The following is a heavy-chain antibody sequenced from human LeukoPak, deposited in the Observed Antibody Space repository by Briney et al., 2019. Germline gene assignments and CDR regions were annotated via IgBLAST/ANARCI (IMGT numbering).Heavy chain of an antibody. CDR2: INHSGST. V-gene: IGHV4-34*01. CDR3: AIETYYYGSGSFHYFDY. Sequence: PSETLSLTCAVYGGSFSGYYWSWIRQPPGKGLEWIGEINHSGSTNYNPSLKSRVTISVDTSKNQFSLKLSSVTAADTAVYYCAIETYYYGSGSFHYFDYWGQGTLVTVSS. J-gene: IGHJ4*02. CDR1: GGSFSGYY. D-gene: IGHD3-10*01.